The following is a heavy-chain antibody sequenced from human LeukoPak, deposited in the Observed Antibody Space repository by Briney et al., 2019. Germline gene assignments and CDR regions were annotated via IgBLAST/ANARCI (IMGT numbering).Heavy chain of an antibody. D-gene: IGHD3-22*01. V-gene: IGHV3-21*01. CDR1: GFTFSSYS. CDR3: ARAWSSGYSWVAYYFDY. CDR2: ISSSSYI. Sequence: GGSLRLSCAASGFTFSSYSMNWVRQAPGKGLEWVSSISSSSYIYYADSVKGRFTISRDNAKNSLYLQMNSLRAEDTAVYYCARAWSSGYSWVAYYFDYWGQGTLATVSS. J-gene: IGHJ4*02.